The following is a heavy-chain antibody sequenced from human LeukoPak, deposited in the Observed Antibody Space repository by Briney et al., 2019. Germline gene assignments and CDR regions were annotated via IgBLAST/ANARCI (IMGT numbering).Heavy chain of an antibody. CDR1: GYSFTSYW. J-gene: IGHJ4*02. D-gene: IGHD3-9*01. Sequence: GESLKISCKGSGYSFTSYWIGCGRQMPGKRLEWMAIIYPGDSDTRYSPSFQGQVTISADKSISTAYLQWSSLKASDTAMYYCARHSYDILTGYYPDYWGQGTLVTVSS. V-gene: IGHV5-51*01. CDR3: ARHSYDILTGYYPDY. CDR2: IYPGDSDT.